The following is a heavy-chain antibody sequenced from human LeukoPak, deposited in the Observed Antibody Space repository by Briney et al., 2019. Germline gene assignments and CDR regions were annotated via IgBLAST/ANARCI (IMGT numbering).Heavy chain of an antibody. J-gene: IGHJ5*01. CDR2: IESNGLA. CDR1: GFTLSSYW. D-gene: IGHD3-10*01. Sequence: GGSLRLSCAASGFTLSSYWMHWVRQTPGKGLMWVSRIESNGLALYADSVRDRFTISRDNAKNTVYLQMNSLRADDTAMYYCARAVTYFYGSVTYDWFESWGQGTLVTVSS. CDR3: ARAVTYFYGSVTYDWFES. V-gene: IGHV3-74*01.